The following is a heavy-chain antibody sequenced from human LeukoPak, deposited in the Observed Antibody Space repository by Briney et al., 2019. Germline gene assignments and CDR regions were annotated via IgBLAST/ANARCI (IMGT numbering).Heavy chain of an antibody. D-gene: IGHD3-22*01. J-gene: IGHJ4*02. CDR2: INHSGSA. CDR3: ARGAHCYDSRGYGLDY. CDR1: GGSFSGYY. V-gene: IGHV4-34*01. Sequence: KPSETLSLTCAVYGGSFSGYYWSWIRQPPGKGLEWIGEINHSGSANYNPSLKSRVTISVDTSKNQLSLKLSSVTAADTAVYYCARGAHCYDSRGYGLDYWGQGTLVTVSP.